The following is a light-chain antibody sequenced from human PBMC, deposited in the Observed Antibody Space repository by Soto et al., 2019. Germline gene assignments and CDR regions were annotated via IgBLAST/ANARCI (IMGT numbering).Light chain of an antibody. CDR2: KAS. CDR1: QNINSW. V-gene: IGKV1-5*03. J-gene: IGKJ5*01. CDR3: QQYEIYPIT. Sequence: DIQMTQSPSTLSASVGDRVTITCRASQNINSWLAWYQQKPGKAPKLLIYKASSLESGLPSRFSGSGSGTEFTFTISSLQPDDFAAYYCQQYEIYPITFGQGTRLVIK.